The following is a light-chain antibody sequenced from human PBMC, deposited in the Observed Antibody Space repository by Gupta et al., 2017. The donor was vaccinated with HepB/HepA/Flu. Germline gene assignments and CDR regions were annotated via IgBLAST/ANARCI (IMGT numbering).Light chain of an antibody. J-gene: IGKJ5*01. CDR2: EAS. Sequence: DIQMTQSPSSLSASVGDRVTITCRASQNIDNYLDWYQQKPGKAPKVLIYEASSLQSGVPSRFSGSGSGTDFTLTISRLQPEDSATYYCQQSDNTPITFGQGTLLEIK. CDR1: QNIDNY. V-gene: IGKV1-39*01. CDR3: QQSDNTPIT.